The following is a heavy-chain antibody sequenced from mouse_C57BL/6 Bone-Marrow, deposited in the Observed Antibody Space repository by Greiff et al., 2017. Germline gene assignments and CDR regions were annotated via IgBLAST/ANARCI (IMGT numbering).Heavy chain of an antibody. CDR2: IYPDCGST. CDR3: ARQVNSNYWDCDV. CDR1: GYTFTSYW. D-gene: IGHD2-5*01. Sequence: QVHVQQPGAELVKPGASVKMSCKASGYTFTSYWITWVKQRPGQGLEWIGVIYPDCGSTNYNEKFKGKATLTVDTSSSTAYMQLSSLTSEDSAVYYCARQVNSNYWDCDVWGTGTTITVS. J-gene: IGHJ1*03. V-gene: IGHV1-55*01.